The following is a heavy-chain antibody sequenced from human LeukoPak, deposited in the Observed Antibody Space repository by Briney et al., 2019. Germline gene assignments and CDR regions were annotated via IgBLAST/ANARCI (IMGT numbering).Heavy chain of an antibody. D-gene: IGHD3-10*01. CDR1: GFSLSTSGVG. CDR3: THSASITNDY. V-gene: IGHV2-5*01. Sequence: SGPTLVNPTQTLTLTCTFSGFSLSTSGVGVGWIRQPPGKALEWLALIYWYDDKRYRPSLNRRLTITKDTSKNQVVLTMTNMDPVDTATYYCTHSASITNDYWGQGTLVTVSS. CDR2: IYWYDDK. J-gene: IGHJ4*02.